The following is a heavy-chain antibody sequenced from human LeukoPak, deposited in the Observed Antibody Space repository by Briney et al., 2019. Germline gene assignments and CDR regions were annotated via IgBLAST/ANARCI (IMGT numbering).Heavy chain of an antibody. J-gene: IGHJ6*04. CDR2: INHSGST. CDR1: RGSFRGYY. V-gene: IGHV4-34*01. Sequence: PSETLSLTSAVYRGSFRGYYWSWIRQPPGKGLERIGEINHSGSTNYNPPLTSRVTISVDTSKNQFSLKLSSVTAADTAVYYCARGPLNRYCSSTSCYAGARQGYYYYGMDVWGKGTTVTVSS. CDR3: ARGPLNRYCSSTSCYAGARQGYYYYGMDV. D-gene: IGHD2-2*01.